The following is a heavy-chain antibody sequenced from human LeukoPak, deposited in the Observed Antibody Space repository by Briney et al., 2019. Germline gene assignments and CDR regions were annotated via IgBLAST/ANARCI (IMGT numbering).Heavy chain of an antibody. J-gene: IGHJ3*01. V-gene: IGHV4-39*01. D-gene: IGHD5-18*01. CDR1: GGSISSSRFY. CDR3: ARQVVDTAMVDDAFDV. CDR2: IYYSGSA. Sequence: SETLSLTCCVSGGSISSSRFYWVWIRQPPGKGLEWIGSIYYSGSAYYNPSLKSRVTVSVDTSKNQFSLKVSSVTAADTAVYYCARQVVDTAMVDDAFDVWGQGTMVTVSS.